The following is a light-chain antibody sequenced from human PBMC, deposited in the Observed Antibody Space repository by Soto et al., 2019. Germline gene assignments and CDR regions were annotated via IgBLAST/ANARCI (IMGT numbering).Light chain of an antibody. CDR2: AAS. J-gene: IGKJ2*01. CDR3: QLSFTSPYT. V-gene: IGKV1-39*01. Sequence: DIQMTQSPSSLTASVGDRVTISCRATQTIGTDLSWFHQKPGKAPKLLIYAASIMHSGVPSRFSGSGSGTDYSLTISSLQPEDLATYYCQLSFTSPYTFGQGTKVDIK. CDR1: QTIGTD.